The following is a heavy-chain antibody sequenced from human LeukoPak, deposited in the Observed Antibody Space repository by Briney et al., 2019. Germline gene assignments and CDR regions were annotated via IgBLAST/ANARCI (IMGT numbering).Heavy chain of an antibody. CDR3: ARGGFWGGGTCYSPMNWFDP. J-gene: IGHJ5*02. D-gene: IGHD2-15*01. CDR2: INPNSGGT. V-gene: IGHV1-2*02. CDR1: GYTFTGYF. Sequence: ASVKVSCKASGYTFTGYFLHWLRQAPGQGLEWMGWINPNSGGTKYAQKFQGRVTMTRDTSISTAYMELTRLGSDDRAVFYCARGGFWGGGTCYSPMNWFDPWGREPLVTVSS.